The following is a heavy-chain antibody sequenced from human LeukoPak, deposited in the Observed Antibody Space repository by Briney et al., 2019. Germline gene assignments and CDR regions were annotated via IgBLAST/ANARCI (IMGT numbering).Heavy chain of an antibody. Sequence: GASVNVSCKASVYTFTSYGISWVRQAPGQGLEWMGWISAYNGNTNYAQKLQGRVTMTTDTSTSTAYMELRSLRSDDAAVYYCARSDKLWLDYWGQGTLVTVSS. J-gene: IGHJ4*02. CDR2: ISAYNGNT. V-gene: IGHV1-18*01. CDR1: VYTFTSYG. CDR3: ARSDKLWLDY. D-gene: IGHD5-18*01.